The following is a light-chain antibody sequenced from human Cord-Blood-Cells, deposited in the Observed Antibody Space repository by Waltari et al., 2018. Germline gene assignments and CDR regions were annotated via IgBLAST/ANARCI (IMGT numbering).Light chain of an antibody. CDR3: SSYTSSSTLDV. CDR2: DVS. CDR1: SSDLGGYNY. Sequence: QSALTQPASVSGSPGQSITIPCTGTSSDLGGYNYVSWYPQHPGKPPKLMIYDVSNRPAGVSNRFSGSKSGNTASLTISGLQAEDEADYYCSSYTSSSTLDVFGTGTKVTVL. V-gene: IGLV2-14*01. J-gene: IGLJ1*01.